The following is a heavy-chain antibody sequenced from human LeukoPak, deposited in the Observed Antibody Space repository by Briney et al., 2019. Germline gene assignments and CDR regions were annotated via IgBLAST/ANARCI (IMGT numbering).Heavy chain of an antibody. V-gene: IGHV3-23*01. CDR2: ISGTGGRI. Sequence: GGSLRLSCAASGFTFRSYAMNWVRQAPGKGLEWVSGISGTGGRINYVDSVRGRFTVSRDNSKNTLYLHMDSLRAEDTAVYYCTKVRGSGTYHNACAYWGPGTLVTVSS. CDR1: GFTFRSYA. J-gene: IGHJ4*02. D-gene: IGHD3-10*01. CDR3: TKVRGSGTYHNACAY.